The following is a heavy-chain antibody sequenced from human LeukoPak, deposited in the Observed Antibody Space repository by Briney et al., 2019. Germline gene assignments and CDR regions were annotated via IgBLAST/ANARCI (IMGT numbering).Heavy chain of an antibody. V-gene: IGHV5-51*01. CDR1: GYSFTSYW. CDR2: IYPGDSDT. CDR3: AREYYDFWSGYYDPDAFDI. J-gene: IGHJ3*02. D-gene: IGHD3-3*01. Sequence: GESLKISCKGSGYSFTSYWIGWVRQMPGKGLEWMGIIYPGDSDTRYSPSFQGQVTISADKSINTAYLQWSSLKASDTAMYYCAREYYDFWSGYYDPDAFDIWGQGTMVTVSS.